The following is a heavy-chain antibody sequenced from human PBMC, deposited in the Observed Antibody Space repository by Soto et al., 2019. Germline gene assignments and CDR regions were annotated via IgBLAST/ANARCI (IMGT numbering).Heavy chain of an antibody. CDR3: ATDWGPPYYGDYSGY. J-gene: IGHJ4*02. D-gene: IGHD4-17*01. CDR1: GFTFSNAW. CDR2: IKKKSDFGTT. Sequence: AGGSLRLSCAASGFTFSNAWMNWVRQAPGKGLEWVGRIKKKSDFGTTDYAAPVKGRFTVSRDDSKNTLYLKMKSLKTEDTAVFYCATDWGPPYYGDYSGYWGQGTLVTVSS. V-gene: IGHV3-15*07.